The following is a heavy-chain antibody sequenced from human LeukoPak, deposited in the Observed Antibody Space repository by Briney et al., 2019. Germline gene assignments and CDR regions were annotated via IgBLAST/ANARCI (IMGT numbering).Heavy chain of an antibody. CDR2: IYHSGST. D-gene: IGHD3-10*02. CDR1: GGSISSGDYS. V-gene: IGHV4-30-2*01. J-gene: IGHJ4*02. Sequence: SETLSLTCAVSGGSISSGDYSWSWIRQPPGKGLEWIGYIYHSGSTYYNPSLKSRVTISVDRSKTQFSLELSSVTAADTAVYYCARVASSVRDPMGYFDYWGQGTLVTVSS. CDR3: ARVASSVRDPMGYFDY.